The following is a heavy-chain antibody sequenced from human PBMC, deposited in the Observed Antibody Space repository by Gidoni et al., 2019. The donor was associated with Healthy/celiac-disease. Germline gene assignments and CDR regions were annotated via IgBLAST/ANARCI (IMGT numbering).Heavy chain of an antibody. V-gene: IGHV4-39*01. Sequence: LQLQESGPGLVKPSETLSLTCTVSGGSISSSSYYWGWIRPPPGKGLEWLGSIYYSGSTYYNPSLKSRVTISVDTSKNQFSLKLSSVTAADTAVYYCASLYSGSRLEDYWGQGTLVTVSS. CDR1: GGSISSSSYY. D-gene: IGHD1-26*01. CDR2: IYYSGST. J-gene: IGHJ4*02. CDR3: ASLYSGSRLEDY.